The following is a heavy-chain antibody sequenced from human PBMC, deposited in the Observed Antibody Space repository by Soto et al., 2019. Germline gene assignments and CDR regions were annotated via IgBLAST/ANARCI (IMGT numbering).Heavy chain of an antibody. J-gene: IGHJ6*02. D-gene: IGHD3-3*02. CDR2: IMPVFPTP. CDR3: ARDKDRQQLGGNYYYILDV. V-gene: IGHV1-69*12. Sequence: QVQLVQSGAEVKKPGSSVRVSCKTSGGTFRTSAISWVRQAPGQGLEWMGGIMPVFPTPDYAQKFQGRVTITADESTSTVYMELSRLRSEDTAVYYCARDKDRQQLGGNYYYILDVWGQWTTVTVSS. CDR1: GGTFRTSA.